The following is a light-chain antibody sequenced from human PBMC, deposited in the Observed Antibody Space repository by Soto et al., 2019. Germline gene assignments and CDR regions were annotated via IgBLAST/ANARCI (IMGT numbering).Light chain of an antibody. V-gene: IGLV2-14*01. J-gene: IGLJ2*01. CDR1: NNDVGAYTY. CDR3: SSYRTGRRV. CDR2: EVS. Sequence: QPVLTQPASVSGSPGQSITLSCTGTNNDVGAYTYVSWYQQHPGKAPRPIIYEVSERPSGVSNRFSGSKSGNTASLVISGLQSEDEADYYCSSYRTGRRVFGGGTKLTVL.